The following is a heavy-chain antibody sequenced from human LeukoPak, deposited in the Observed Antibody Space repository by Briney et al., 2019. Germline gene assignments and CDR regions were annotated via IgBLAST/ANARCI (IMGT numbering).Heavy chain of an antibody. CDR1: GFTFSSYG. CDR3: AKEAGGHDYGDYFDY. Sequence: GGSLRLSCAASGFTFSSYGMHWVRQAPGKGLEWVAVILSDGSKEFYTDSVKGRFTISRDNSKNTLYLQMNSLRAEDTAVYHCAKEAGGHDYGDYFDYWGQGTLVTVSS. J-gene: IGHJ4*02. D-gene: IGHD4-17*01. V-gene: IGHV3-33*06. CDR2: ILSDGSKE.